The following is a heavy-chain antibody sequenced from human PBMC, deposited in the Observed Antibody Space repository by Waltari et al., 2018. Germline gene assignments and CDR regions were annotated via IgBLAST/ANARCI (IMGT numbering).Heavy chain of an antibody. CDR2: MNPNSGNT. CDR3: ARGHCSSTSCYFYFDY. D-gene: IGHD2-2*01. Sequence: QVQLVQSGAEVKKPGASVKVSCKASGYTFTSYDINWVRPATGQGLEWMGWMNPNSGNTGYAQKFQGRVTITRNTSISTSYMELSSLRSEDAAVYYCARGHCSSTSCYFYFDYWGQGTLVTVSS. CDR1: GYTFTSYD. V-gene: IGHV1-8*01. J-gene: IGHJ4*02.